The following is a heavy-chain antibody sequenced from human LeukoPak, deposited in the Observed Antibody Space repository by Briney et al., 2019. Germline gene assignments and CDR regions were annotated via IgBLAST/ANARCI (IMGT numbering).Heavy chain of an antibody. V-gene: IGHV4-34*01. CDR2: INHSGST. CDR1: GGSFSGYY. D-gene: IGHD1-26*01. Sequence: SETLSLTCAVYGGSFSGYYWSWIRQPPGKGLEWIGEINHSGSTNYNPSLKGRVTISVDTSKNQFSLKLSSVTAADTAVYYCAREVYSGSPDYWGQGTLVTVSS. CDR3: AREVYSGSPDY. J-gene: IGHJ4*02.